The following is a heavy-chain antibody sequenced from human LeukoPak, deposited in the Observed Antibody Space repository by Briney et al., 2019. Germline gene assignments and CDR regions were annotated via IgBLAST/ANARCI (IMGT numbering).Heavy chain of an antibody. D-gene: IGHD1-14*01. Sequence: ASEKVSCKASGYTFTSYYMHWVRQAPGQGLEWMGIINPSGGSTSYAQKFQGRVTMTRDTSTSTVYMELSSLRSEDTAVYYSARVPPGGWYFDYWGQGTLVTVSS. V-gene: IGHV1-46*01. J-gene: IGHJ4*02. CDR2: INPSGGST. CDR3: ARVPPGGWYFDY. CDR1: GYTFTSYY.